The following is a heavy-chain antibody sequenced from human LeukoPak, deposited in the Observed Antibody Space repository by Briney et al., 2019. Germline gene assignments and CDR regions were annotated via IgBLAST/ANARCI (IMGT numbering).Heavy chain of an antibody. J-gene: IGHJ4*02. CDR2: IKQDGSEQ. Sequence: GGSLRLSCAASGFTLSTYWMSWVRQAPGKGLEWVANIKQDGSEQYYVDSVRGRFTISRDNAKNSLYPQMNSLRAEDTAIYYCARESAGGPDYWGQGTLVTVSS. V-gene: IGHV3-7*05. CDR1: GFTLSTYW. D-gene: IGHD6-19*01. CDR3: ARESAGGPDY.